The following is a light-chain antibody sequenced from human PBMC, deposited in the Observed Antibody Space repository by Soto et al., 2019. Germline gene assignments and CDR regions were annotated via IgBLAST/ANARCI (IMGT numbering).Light chain of an antibody. J-gene: IGKJ1*01. CDR3: QQYGSSPRT. Sequence: ESVLTQSPATLSLSPGERATLSCRASQSVSSSLAWYQQKPGQAPRLLIYDASNRATGIPARFSGSGSGTDFTLTISRLEPEDFAVYYCQQYGSSPRTFGQGTKVDIK. CDR1: QSVSSS. V-gene: IGKV3-20*01. CDR2: DAS.